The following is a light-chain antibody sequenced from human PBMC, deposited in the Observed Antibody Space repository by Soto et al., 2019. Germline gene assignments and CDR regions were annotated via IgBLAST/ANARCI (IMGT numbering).Light chain of an antibody. Sequence: EIVMTQSPATLSVSPGERATLSCRASRSVNSNLAWYQHKPGQAPRLLIYGASTRATGIPGRFSGRESGTEFTLTISSLQSEDSAVYYCQQYNNWRPLTFGGGTKVEI. CDR3: QQYNNWRPLT. CDR2: GAS. CDR1: RSVNSN. J-gene: IGKJ4*01. V-gene: IGKV3-15*01.